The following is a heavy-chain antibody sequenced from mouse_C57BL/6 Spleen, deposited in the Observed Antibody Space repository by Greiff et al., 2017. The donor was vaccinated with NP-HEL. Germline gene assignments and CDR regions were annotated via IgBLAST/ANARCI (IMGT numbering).Heavy chain of an antibody. CDR2: IDPSDSYT. D-gene: IGHD1-1*01. CDR1: GYTFTSYW. V-gene: IGHV1-69*01. CDR3: ARGGGSSYPAWFAY. J-gene: IGHJ3*01. Sequence: VQLQQPGAELVMPGASVKLSCKASGYTFTSYWMHWVKQRPGQGLEWIGEIDPSDSYTNYNPKFKGKSTLTVDKSSSPAYMQLSSLTSEDSAVYYCARGGGSSYPAWFAYWGQGTLVTVSA.